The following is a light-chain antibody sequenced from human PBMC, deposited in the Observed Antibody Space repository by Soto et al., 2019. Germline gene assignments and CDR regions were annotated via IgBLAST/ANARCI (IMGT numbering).Light chain of an antibody. CDR2: EGS. V-gene: IGLV2-23*01. CDR1: SSDVGSYDV. Sequence: QSALTQPASVSGSPGQSITISCTGTSSDVGSYDVVSWYQQYPGKAPRLIIYEGSERPSGVSNRFSGSKSGNSASVTISGLQAEDEAEYYCCSYAGSRVVFGGGTKLTGL. CDR3: CSYAGSRVV. J-gene: IGLJ2*01.